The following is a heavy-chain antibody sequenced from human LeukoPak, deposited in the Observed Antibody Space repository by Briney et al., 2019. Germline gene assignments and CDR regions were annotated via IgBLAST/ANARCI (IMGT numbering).Heavy chain of an antibody. CDR3: ARGVTMGRGVIIPSYYYMDV. J-gene: IGHJ6*03. CDR2: IYYSGST. Sequence: PSETLSLTCTVSGGSISSYYWSWIRQPPGKGLEWIGYIYYSGSTNYNPSLKSRVTISVDTSKNQLSLKLSSVTAADTAVYYCARGVTMGRGVIIPSYYYMDVWGKGTTVTVSS. D-gene: IGHD3-10*01. V-gene: IGHV4-59*01. CDR1: GGSISSYY.